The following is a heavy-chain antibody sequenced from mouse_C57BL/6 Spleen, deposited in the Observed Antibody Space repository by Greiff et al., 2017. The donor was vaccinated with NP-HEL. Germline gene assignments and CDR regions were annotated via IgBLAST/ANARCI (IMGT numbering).Heavy chain of an antibody. V-gene: IGHV1-82*01. Sequence: QVQLKQSGPELVKPGASVKISCKASGYAFSSSWMNWVKQRPGKGLEWIGRIYPGDGDTNYNGKFKGKATLTADKSSSTAYMQLSSLTSEDSAVYFCARSEIYDGYFDYWGQGTTLTVSS. CDR1: GYAFSSSW. D-gene: IGHD2-3*01. CDR3: ARSEIYDGYFDY. CDR2: IYPGDGDT. J-gene: IGHJ2*01.